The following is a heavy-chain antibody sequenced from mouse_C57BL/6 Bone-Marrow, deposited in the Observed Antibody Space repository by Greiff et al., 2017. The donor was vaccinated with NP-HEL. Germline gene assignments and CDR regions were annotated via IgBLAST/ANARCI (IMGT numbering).Heavy chain of an antibody. J-gene: IGHJ4*01. V-gene: IGHV7-1*01. Sequence: EVQVVESGGGLVQSGRSLRLSCATSGFTFSDFYMEWVRQAPGKGLEWIAASRNKANDYTTEYSASVKGRFIVSRDTSQSILYLQMNALRAEDTAIYYCARDDDHYAMDYWGQGTSVTVSS. CDR3: ARDDDHYAMDY. CDR1: GFTFSDFY. CDR2: SRNKANDYTT.